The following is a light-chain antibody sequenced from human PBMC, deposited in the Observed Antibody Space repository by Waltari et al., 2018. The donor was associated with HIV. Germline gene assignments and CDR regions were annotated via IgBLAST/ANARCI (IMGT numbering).Light chain of an antibody. CDR2: KVS. J-gene: IGKJ1*01. V-gene: IGKV2-30*01. CDR3: EQETFWGWT. CDR1: ERLVSADGNTY. Sequence: VVLTQFPVSLSVSVGQSASISCRSSERLVSADGNTYLSWFQQRPGQFPRRLMYKVSNRDDGVPGKFSGSGAVRDFTLQINRVEAEDVATYYCEQETFWGWTFGPGTKVEI.